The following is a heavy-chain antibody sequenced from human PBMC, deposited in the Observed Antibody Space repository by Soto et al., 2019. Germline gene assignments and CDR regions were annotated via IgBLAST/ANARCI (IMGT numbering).Heavy chain of an antibody. D-gene: IGHD6-13*01. V-gene: IGHV3-23*01. Sequence: SLRLSCASSGFTFSIYAMSWVRQAPGKGLEWVSAISGSGGSTYYADSVKGRFTISRDNSKNTLYLQMNSLRAEDTAVYYCAKWAIAAAGKTIDYWGQGTLVTVSS. CDR1: GFTFSIYA. CDR3: AKWAIAAAGKTIDY. J-gene: IGHJ4*02. CDR2: ISGSGGST.